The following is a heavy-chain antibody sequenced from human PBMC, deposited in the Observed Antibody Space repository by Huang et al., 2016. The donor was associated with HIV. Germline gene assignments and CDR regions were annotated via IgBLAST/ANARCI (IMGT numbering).Heavy chain of an antibody. J-gene: IGHJ4*02. Sequence: QVQLVESGGGVGQPGRSLRLSCVASGFSFSNYAVHWVRQAPGKGLEWVAVISYDGTRKYYADSVKGRFTVSRDNSKNTAYVQMNNPRGGDTAVYYCARAPEFGNYEFDQWGLGTLVTVSS. CDR3: ARAPEFGNYEFDQ. D-gene: IGHD4-4*01. CDR1: GFSFSNYA. CDR2: ISYDGTRK. V-gene: IGHV3-30-3*01.